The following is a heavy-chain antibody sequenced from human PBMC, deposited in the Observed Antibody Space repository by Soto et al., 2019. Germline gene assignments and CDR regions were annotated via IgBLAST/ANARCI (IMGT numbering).Heavy chain of an antibody. CDR1: GDSVTSGTYF. CDR2: IYYSGHT. CDR3: PTGVVVDFDP. Sequence: QVQLQESGPGLVKPSETLSLTCTVSGDSVTSGTYFWTWIRQPPGKGLEWIGYIYYSGHTKYNPSLVSRLTMSLHTFKNQFSLQLNTVTTADTTVPYCPTGVVVDFDPLGQGTLVTVSS. D-gene: IGHD2-21*01. V-gene: IGHV4-61*01. J-gene: IGHJ5*02.